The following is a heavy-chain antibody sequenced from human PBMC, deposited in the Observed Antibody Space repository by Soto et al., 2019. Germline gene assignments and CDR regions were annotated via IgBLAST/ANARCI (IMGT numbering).Heavy chain of an antibody. CDR1: GFTVSSNY. Sequence: GGSLRLSCAASGFTVSSNYMSWVRQAPGKGLEWVSVIYSGGSTYYADSVKGRFTISRDNSKNTLYLQMNSLRAEDTAVYYCARDRATDPPGGAFDIWGQGTMVTVSS. V-gene: IGHV3-66*01. J-gene: IGHJ3*02. CDR2: IYSGGST. CDR3: ARDRATDPPGGAFDI. D-gene: IGHD5-12*01.